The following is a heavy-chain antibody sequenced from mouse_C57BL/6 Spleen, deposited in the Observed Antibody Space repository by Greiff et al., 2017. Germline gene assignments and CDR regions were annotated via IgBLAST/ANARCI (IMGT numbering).Heavy chain of an antibody. V-gene: IGHV1-66*01. Sequence: QVQLQQSGPELVKPGASVKISCKASGYSFTSYYIHWVKQRPGQGLEWIGWIYPGSGNTKYNEKFKGKATLTADTSSSTAYMQLSSLTSEDSAVYYWARSGGNYDYYAMDYWGQGTSVTVSS. D-gene: IGHD2-1*01. CDR3: ARSGGNYDYYAMDY. J-gene: IGHJ4*01. CDR1: GYSFTSYY. CDR2: IYPGSGNT.